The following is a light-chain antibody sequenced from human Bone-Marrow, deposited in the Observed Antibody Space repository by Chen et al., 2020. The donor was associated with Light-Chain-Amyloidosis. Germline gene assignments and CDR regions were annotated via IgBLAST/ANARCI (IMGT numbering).Light chain of an antibody. J-gene: IGLJ1*01. CDR1: SGDVGTFNS. Sequence: QSALTQPASVSGAPGQSITLSCTGTSGDVGTFNSVPWYQQHPGKAPKVMIYAVRNRPSGVSNRFSGSKSGNTASLTISGLQAEDEADYYCSSFTSSSSYVFGPGTKVTVL. V-gene: IGLV2-14*01. CDR2: AVR. CDR3: SSFTSSSSYV.